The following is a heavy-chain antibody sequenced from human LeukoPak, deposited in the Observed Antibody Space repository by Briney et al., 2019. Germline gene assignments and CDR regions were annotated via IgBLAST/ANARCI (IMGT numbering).Heavy chain of an antibody. CDR3: ARDEGYYFSFDY. CDR2: IIPIFGTA. D-gene: IGHD3-10*01. V-gene: IGHV1-69*05. CDR1: GGTFSSYA. Sequence: ASVKVSCKASGGTFSSYAISWVRQAPGQGLEWMGRIIPIFGTANYAQKFQGRVTITTDESTSTAYMELSSLRSEDTAVYYCARDEGYYFSFDYWGREPWSPSPQ. J-gene: IGHJ4*02.